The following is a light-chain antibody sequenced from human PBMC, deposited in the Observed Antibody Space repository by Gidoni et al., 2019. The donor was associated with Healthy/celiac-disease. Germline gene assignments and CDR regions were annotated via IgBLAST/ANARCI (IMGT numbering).Light chain of an antibody. CDR1: QSVSSIY. Sequence: EIVLTQSPCTLSLSPGERATLSCGATQSVSSIYLAWYQQRPGQAPRLLIYGASSRATGIPDRFSGSGSGTDFTLTISRLEPEDFAVYYCQQYETSPFTFGPGTTVDIK. V-gene: IGKV3-20*01. J-gene: IGKJ3*01. CDR2: GAS. CDR3: QQYETSPFT.